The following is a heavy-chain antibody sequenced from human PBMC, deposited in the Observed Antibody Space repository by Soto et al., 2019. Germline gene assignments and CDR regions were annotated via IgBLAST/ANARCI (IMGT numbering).Heavy chain of an antibody. J-gene: IGHJ4*02. D-gene: IGHD6-6*01. CDR3: SRFAARPPFEY. V-gene: IGHV4-39*01. CDR2: IYYSGTT. CDR1: GGSINSIYY. Sequence: SETLSLTCIVSGGSINSIYYCFFLLHPPFPSPSLIGSIYYSGTTYYNPSLPIRFTLSVDSSRNQFSLKMTSVTAPDTAVYYCSRFAARPPFEYWGQGLLVTVSS.